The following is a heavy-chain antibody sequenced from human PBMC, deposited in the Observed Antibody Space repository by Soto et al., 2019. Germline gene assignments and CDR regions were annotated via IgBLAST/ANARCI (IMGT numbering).Heavy chain of an antibody. J-gene: IGHJ5*02. CDR1: GYIFSANY. V-gene: IGHV1-2*02. CDR2: INPHSGAT. Sequence: ASVKVSCKASGYIFSANYIHWVRQAPGQGLEWLGWINPHSGATNYAQKFLGRVTMSADTSASTAYMDLARLKSDDTAVYYCGRAQALGFSNWFDPWGRGTLVTVSS. CDR3: GRAQALGFSNWFDP. D-gene: IGHD3-10*01.